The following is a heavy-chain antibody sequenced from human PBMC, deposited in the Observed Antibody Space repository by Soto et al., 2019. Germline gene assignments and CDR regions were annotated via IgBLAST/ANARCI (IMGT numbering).Heavy chain of an antibody. CDR1: GFIFTTKG. CDR3: SSGGYSGDYVRLDY. D-gene: IGHD4-17*01. Sequence: QVQLVQSGAEVKKTGASVKVSCKTSGFIFTTKGISWVRQAPGRGLEWLGWISAYNANRKYAQKLQGRVTMTTDTSTTTAYRELRSLRSYYTAVYYCSSGGYSGDYVRLDYWGQGTLVTVSS. J-gene: IGHJ4*02. V-gene: IGHV1-18*01. CDR2: ISAYNANR.